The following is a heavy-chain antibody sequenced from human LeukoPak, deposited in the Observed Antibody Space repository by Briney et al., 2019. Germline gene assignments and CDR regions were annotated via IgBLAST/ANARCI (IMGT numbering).Heavy chain of an antibody. CDR1: GGSISSSSYS. Sequence: SETLSLTCTVSGGSISSSSYSWGWIRQPPRKGLEWIGSVSHSGSINYDPSLKNRVTTSFDTSKTRFSLKLSSVTAADTAVYYCARIHRYCSGGACYVLDNWGQGTLVAVSS. J-gene: IGHJ4*02. CDR2: VSHSGSI. D-gene: IGHD2-15*01. CDR3: ARIHRYCSGGACYVLDN. V-gene: IGHV4-39*01.